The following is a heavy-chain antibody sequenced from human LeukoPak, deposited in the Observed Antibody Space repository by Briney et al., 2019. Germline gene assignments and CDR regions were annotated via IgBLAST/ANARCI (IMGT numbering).Heavy chain of an antibody. D-gene: IGHD3-22*01. Sequence: PGGSLRLSCAASVFTFSSYAVSWLRQAPGKGLEWVSAISGSGGSTYYADSVKGRFTISRDNSKNTLYLQMNSLRAEDTAVYYCAKFYYYDSSGYNYYYYGMDVWGQGTTVTVSS. CDR2: ISGSGGST. V-gene: IGHV3-23*01. J-gene: IGHJ6*02. CDR3: AKFYYYDSSGYNYYYYGMDV. CDR1: VFTFSSYA.